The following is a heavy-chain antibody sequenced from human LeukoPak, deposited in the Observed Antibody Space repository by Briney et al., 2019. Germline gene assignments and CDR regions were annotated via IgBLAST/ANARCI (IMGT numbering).Heavy chain of an antibody. Sequence: PSETLSLTCTVSGGSISSYYWSWIRQPPGKGLEWIGYIYYGGSTNYSPSLKSRVTISVDTPKNQFSLRLSSVTAADTAVYFCAGSGSGSYYSPWYFDLWGRGTLVTVSS. D-gene: IGHD3-10*01. CDR3: AGSGSGSYYSPWYFDL. V-gene: IGHV4-59*01. CDR2: IYYGGST. J-gene: IGHJ2*01. CDR1: GGSISSYY.